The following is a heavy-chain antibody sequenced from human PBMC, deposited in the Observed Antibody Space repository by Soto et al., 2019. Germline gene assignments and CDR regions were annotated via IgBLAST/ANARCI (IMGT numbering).Heavy chain of an antibody. CDR1: GFTFSSYA. D-gene: IGHD4-4*01. Sequence: GVSLRLSCAASGFTFSSYAMHWVRQAPGKGLEWVAVISYDGSNKYYADSVKGRFTISRDNAKNTLYLQMNGLRAEDTAVYYCARDSVQYSNDYYYYGMDVWGQGTTVTVSS. CDR2: ISYDGSNK. V-gene: IGHV3-30-3*01. CDR3: ARDSVQYSNDYYYYGMDV. J-gene: IGHJ6*02.